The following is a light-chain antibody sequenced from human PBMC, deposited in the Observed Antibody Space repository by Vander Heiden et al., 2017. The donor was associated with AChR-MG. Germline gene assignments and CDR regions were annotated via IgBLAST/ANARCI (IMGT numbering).Light chain of an antibody. J-gene: IGLJ1*01. V-gene: IGLV1-44*01. CDR3: AAWQGTLSGLYV. CDR2: TNK. Sequence: QPVLTQPPSASATPGQRVTIPCSGSTSNIGGNTVSWYQQLPRAAPKLLIYTNKQRPSGVPDRFSASKSGASASLAIDGLQSEDEADYYCAAWQGTLSGLYVFGTGTRVTGL. CDR1: TSNIGGNT.